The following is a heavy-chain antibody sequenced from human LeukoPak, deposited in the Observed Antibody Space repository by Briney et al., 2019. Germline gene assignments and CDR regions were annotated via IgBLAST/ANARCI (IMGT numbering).Heavy chain of an antibody. CDR3: ARRLLWFGEFTYFDY. V-gene: IGHV1-58*01. J-gene: IGHJ4*02. D-gene: IGHD3-10*01. CDR2: IVVGSGNT. Sequence: ASVKVSCKASGFTFTSSAVQWVRQARGQRLEWIGWIVVGSGNTNYAQKFQERVTITRDMSTSTAYMELSSLRSEDTAVYYCARRLLWFGEFTYFDYWGQGTLVTVSS. CDR1: GFTFTSSA.